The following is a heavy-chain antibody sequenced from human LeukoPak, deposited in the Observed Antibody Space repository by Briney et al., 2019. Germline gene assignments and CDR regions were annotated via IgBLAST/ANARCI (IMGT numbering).Heavy chain of an antibody. V-gene: IGHV4-39*07. Sequence: SETLSLTCTVSGGSISSSSYYWGWIRQPPGKGLEWIGEINHSGSTNYNPSLKSRVTISVDTSKNQFSLKLSSVTAADTAVYYCARARGRYCSSTSCYEAYYYYGMDVWGQGTTVTVSS. CDR1: GGSISSSSYY. J-gene: IGHJ6*02. CDR3: ARARGRYCSSTSCYEAYYYYGMDV. D-gene: IGHD2-2*01. CDR2: INHSGST.